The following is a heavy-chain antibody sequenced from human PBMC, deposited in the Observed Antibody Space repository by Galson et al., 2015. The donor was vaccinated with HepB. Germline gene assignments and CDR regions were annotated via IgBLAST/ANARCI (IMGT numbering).Heavy chain of an antibody. CDR3: ARLAEGSGSYYVWFDP. J-gene: IGHJ5*02. CDR2: IYPGDSDT. CDR1: GYSFTTYW. Sequence: QSGAEVKKPGESLKISCNGSGYSFTTYWIGWVRQMPGKGLEWMGIIYPGDSDTRYSPSFQGQVTISADKSISTAYLQWSSLKASDTAMYYCARLAEGSGSYYVWFDPWGQGTLVTVSS. D-gene: IGHD3-10*01. V-gene: IGHV5-51*03.